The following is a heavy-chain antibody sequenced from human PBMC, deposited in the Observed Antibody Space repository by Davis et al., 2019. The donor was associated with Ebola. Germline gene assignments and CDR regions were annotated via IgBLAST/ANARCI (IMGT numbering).Heavy chain of an antibody. CDR1: GFTFSDYA. D-gene: IGHD2/OR15-2a*01. CDR3: ARVRFYLAPLDV. J-gene: IGHJ6*02. Sequence: PGGSLRLSCVASGFTFSDYAMHWVRQAPGKGLEWVAVVWYDGINKYYADSVKGRFTISRDNPKNTLFLQMNSLKADDTAVYYCARVRFYLAPLDVWGQGTTVTVSS. CDR2: VWYDGINK. V-gene: IGHV3-33*01.